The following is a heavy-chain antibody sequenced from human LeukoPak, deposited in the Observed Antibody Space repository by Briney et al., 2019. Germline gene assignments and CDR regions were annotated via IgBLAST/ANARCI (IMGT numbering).Heavy chain of an antibody. CDR2: ISSSSSYI. Sequence: GGSLRLSCAASGFTFSSYSMNWVRQAPGKGLEWVSSISSSSSYIYYADSVKGRFTISRDNSKNTLYLQMNSLRAEDTAVYYCAKGFVGYGSGSYYIPRIVYGMDVWGQGTTVTASS. CDR3: AKGFVGYGSGSYYIPRIVYGMDV. J-gene: IGHJ6*02. CDR1: GFTFSSYS. V-gene: IGHV3-21*04. D-gene: IGHD3-10*01.